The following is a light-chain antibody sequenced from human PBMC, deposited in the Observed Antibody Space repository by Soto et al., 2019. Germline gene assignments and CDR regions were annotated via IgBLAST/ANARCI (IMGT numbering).Light chain of an antibody. Sequence: DIQMTQSPSTLSASVGDRVTITCRASQTIRGYLAWYQQKPGKAPKLLIYKASTVENGVPSRFSGSGSGSEFTLTISSLQPDDFATYYCQHYDAYSTWTFGQGTKVDIK. V-gene: IGKV1-5*03. J-gene: IGKJ1*01. CDR1: QTIRGY. CDR2: KAS. CDR3: QHYDAYSTWT.